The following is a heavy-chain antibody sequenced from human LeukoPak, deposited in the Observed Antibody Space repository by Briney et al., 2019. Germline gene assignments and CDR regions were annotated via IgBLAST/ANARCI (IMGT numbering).Heavy chain of an antibody. CDR2: IHFSGST. J-gene: IGHJ5*02. D-gene: IGHD3-22*01. Sequence: SETLSLTCSVSGGSISSYYWGWIRQPPGRGLDYIGFIHFSGSTNYNPSLEGRVTISADTSTNQFSLKLNSETAADTAVYYCASVNYFDSGGYYWWFDPWGQGTLVTVSS. V-gene: IGHV4-59*01. CDR3: ASVNYFDSGGYYWWFDP. CDR1: GGSISSYY.